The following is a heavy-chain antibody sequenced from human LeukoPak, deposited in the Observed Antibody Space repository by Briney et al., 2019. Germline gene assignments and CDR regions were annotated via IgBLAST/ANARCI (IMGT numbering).Heavy chain of an antibody. CDR3: ASGYDFWSGYPYGMDV. J-gene: IGHJ6*02. Sequence: SVKVSCKASGYTFTGYYMHWVRQAPGQGLEWMGGIIPIFGTANYAQKFQGRVTITADESTSTAYMELSSLRSEDTAVYYCASGYDFWSGYPYGMDVWGQGTTVTVSS. D-gene: IGHD3-3*01. CDR2: IIPIFGTA. CDR1: GYTFTGYY. V-gene: IGHV1-69*13.